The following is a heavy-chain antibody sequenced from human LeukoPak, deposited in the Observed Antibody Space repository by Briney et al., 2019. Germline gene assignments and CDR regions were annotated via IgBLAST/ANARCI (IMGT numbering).Heavy chain of an antibody. CDR3: SGRYGPGPV. V-gene: IGHV1-2*02. Sequence: GASVKVSCKASGYTFAAHHIDWVRQAPGHGLEWMGWILPDGRDTKYSQKFQDRMTLTTDTSTNTAYMELSRLKPDDTAVYYCSGRYGPGPVWGQGTLISASP. D-gene: IGHD3-10*01. J-gene: IGHJ4*02. CDR2: ILPDGRDT. CDR1: GYTFAAHH.